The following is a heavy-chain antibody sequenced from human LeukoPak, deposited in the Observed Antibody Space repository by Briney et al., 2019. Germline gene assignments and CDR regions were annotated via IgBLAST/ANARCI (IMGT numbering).Heavy chain of an antibody. D-gene: IGHD3-10*01. Sequence: ETLSLTCTVSGDSITGYYWGWIRQPPGKGLEWVSVIYSGGSTYYADSVKGRFTISRDNSKNTLYLQMNSLRAEDTAVYYCARDHHITMVRGVIPQFDYWGQGTLVTVSS. CDR3: ARDHHITMVRGVIPQFDY. CDR1: GDSITGYY. V-gene: IGHV3-66*01. CDR2: IYSGGST. J-gene: IGHJ4*02.